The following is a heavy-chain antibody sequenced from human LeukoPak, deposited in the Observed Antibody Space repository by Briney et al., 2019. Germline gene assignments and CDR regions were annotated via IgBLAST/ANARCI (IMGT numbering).Heavy chain of an antibody. CDR3: ANIIRKYTSGYYYFDY. J-gene: IGHJ4*02. V-gene: IGHV3-30-3*01. CDR1: XFTFSSYA. D-gene: IGHD6-25*01. CDR2: ISFDGNNE. Sequence: PGGSLRLSCAASXFTFSSYAMHWVRQAPGKGLEWVAAISFDGNNEYYADSVKGRFTISRDNSKNTLYLQMNSLRAEDTAVYYCANIIRKYTSGYYYFDYWGQGTLVTVSS.